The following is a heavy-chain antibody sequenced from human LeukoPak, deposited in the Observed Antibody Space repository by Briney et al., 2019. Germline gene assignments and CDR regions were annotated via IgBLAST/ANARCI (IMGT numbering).Heavy chain of an antibody. D-gene: IGHD3-22*01. CDR2: IYTSGST. CDR3: ARDQLNYYDSSGSDDAFDI. Sequence: PSETLSLTCTVPGGSISSYYWSWIRQPAGKGLEWIGRIYTSGSTNYNPSLKSRVTMSVDTSKNQFSLKLSSVTAADTAVYYCARDQLNYYDSSGSDDAFDIWGQGTMVTVSS. J-gene: IGHJ3*02. CDR1: GGSISSYY. V-gene: IGHV4-4*07.